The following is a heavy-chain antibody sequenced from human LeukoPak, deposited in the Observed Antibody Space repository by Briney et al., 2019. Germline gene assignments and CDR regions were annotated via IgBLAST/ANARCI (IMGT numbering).Heavy chain of an antibody. CDR1: GYFFTNYY. J-gene: IGHJ5*02. Sequence: GASVKVSCKASGYFFTNYYLHWVRQAPRQGLEWMGIINPSGGSTSYAQKFQGGVTMTRDTSTSTVYMELSSLRSEDTAVYYCARTSNSPGWFDPWGQGTLVTVSS. D-gene: IGHD1-1*01. CDR2: INPSGGST. CDR3: ARTSNSPGWFDP. V-gene: IGHV1-46*01.